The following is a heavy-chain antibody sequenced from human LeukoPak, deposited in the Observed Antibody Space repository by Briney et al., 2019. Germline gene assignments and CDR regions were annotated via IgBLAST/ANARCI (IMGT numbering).Heavy chain of an antibody. CDR1: GFSFSGHW. J-gene: IGHJ4*02. CDR3: ARGPNSNWSGLDF. Sequence: GGSLRLSCTASGFSFSGHWMHWARQLQGKGRVWVSRISPTGSTTSYADSVKGRFTVSRDNAKNTLYLQVNNLRAEDTAVYYCARGPNSNWSGLDFWGQGTLLTVSS. D-gene: IGHD6-6*01. CDR2: ISPTGSTT. V-gene: IGHV3-74*01.